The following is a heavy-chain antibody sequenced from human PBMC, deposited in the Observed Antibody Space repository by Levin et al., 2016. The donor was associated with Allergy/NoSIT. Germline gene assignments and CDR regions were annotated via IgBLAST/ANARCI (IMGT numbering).Heavy chain of an antibody. D-gene: IGHD3-22*01. V-gene: IGHV3-66*01. CDR2: IYSGGST. Sequence: WIRQPPGKGLEWVSVIYSGGSTYYADSVRDRFTISRDWTQNTLSLQMNSLRAEDTAVYYCAREGVYYYDDEGRGRKGFWDSWGQGTLVTVSS. CDR3: AREGVYYYDDEGRGRKGFWDS. J-gene: IGHJ4*02.